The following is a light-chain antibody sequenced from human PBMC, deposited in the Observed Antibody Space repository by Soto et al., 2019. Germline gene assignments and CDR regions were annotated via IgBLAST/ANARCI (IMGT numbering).Light chain of an antibody. Sequence: QSVLTQPPSASGTPGQTVTISCSGSSSNIGVNPVKWYQQLPGTAPKVLIYSSSQRPSGVPDRFAASKSGTSASLAISDLQSEDEADYYCEVWDDNLSGPLFGGGTQLTVL. CDR3: EVWDDNLSGPL. J-gene: IGLJ2*01. CDR2: SSS. CDR1: SSNIGVNP. V-gene: IGLV1-44*01.